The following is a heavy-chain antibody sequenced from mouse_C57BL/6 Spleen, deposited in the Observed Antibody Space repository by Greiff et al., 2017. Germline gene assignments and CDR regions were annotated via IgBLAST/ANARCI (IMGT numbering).Heavy chain of an antibody. CDR2: IDPEDGDT. V-gene: IGHV14-1*01. CDR3: TTDGSSPRYWYFDV. CDR1: GFNIKDYY. D-gene: IGHD1-1*01. Sequence: EVQLQQSGAELVRPGASVKLSCTASGFNIKDYYMHWVKQRPEQGLEWIGRIDPEDGDTEYAPKFQGKATMTADTSSNTAYLQLSSLTSEDTAVYYCTTDGSSPRYWYFDVWGTGTTVTVSS. J-gene: IGHJ1*03.